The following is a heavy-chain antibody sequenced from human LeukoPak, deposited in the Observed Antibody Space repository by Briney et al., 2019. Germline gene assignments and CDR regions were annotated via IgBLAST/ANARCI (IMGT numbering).Heavy chain of an antibody. CDR3: AATRRITMVRGVIALDY. CDR2: IYYSGTI. CDR1: GGSISSSSYY. Sequence: SETLSLTCTVSGGSISSSSYYWGWIRQPPGKGLEWIGSIYYSGTIYYNSSLKSRVTISVDTSKNQFSLKLSSVTAADTAVYYCAATRRITMVRGVIALDYWGQGTLVTVSS. V-gene: IGHV4-39*01. D-gene: IGHD3-10*01. J-gene: IGHJ4*02.